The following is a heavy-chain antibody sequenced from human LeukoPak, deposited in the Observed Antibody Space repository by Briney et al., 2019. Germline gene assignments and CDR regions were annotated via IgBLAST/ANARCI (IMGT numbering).Heavy chain of an antibody. Sequence: SVKVSCKASGGTFSIYAISWVRQAPGQGLEWMGRIIPIFGTANYAQKFQGRVTITTDESTSTAYMELSILRSEDTAVYYCASGINYYDSSGYSNYYYYYMDVWGKGTTVTVSS. CDR1: GGTFSIYA. CDR2: IIPIFGTA. D-gene: IGHD3-22*01. V-gene: IGHV1-69*05. J-gene: IGHJ6*03. CDR3: ASGINYYDSSGYSNYYYYYMDV.